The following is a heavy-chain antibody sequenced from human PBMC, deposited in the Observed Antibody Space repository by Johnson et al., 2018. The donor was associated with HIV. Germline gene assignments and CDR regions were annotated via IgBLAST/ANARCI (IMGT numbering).Heavy chain of an antibody. V-gene: IGHV3-74*02. Sequence: VQLVESGGGLVQPGGSLRLSCAASGFTFSSYWMHWVRQAPGKGLVWVSRINSDGSSTSYADSVKGRFTISRDNAKNTLYLQMNSLRAEDTDVYYCARGGARPDDAFDIWGQGTMVTVSS. CDR3: ARGGARPDDAFDI. J-gene: IGHJ3*02. CDR2: INSDGSST. D-gene: IGHD3-16*01. CDR1: GFTFSSYW.